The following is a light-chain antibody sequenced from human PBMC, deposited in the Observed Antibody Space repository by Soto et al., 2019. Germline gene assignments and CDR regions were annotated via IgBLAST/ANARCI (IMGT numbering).Light chain of an antibody. CDR1: QSLTNSY. CDR2: DTS. CDR3: QHCGHLWT. J-gene: IGKJ1*01. Sequence: DIVLTQSPDTLSLSPGNRATLSCRASQSLTNSYMAWYQVKPGQAPRLLIYDTSSRATGIPDRFSGSGSGTDFTLTISRLEPEDFAVYYCQHCGHLWTFGQGTKVDIK. V-gene: IGKV3D-20*02.